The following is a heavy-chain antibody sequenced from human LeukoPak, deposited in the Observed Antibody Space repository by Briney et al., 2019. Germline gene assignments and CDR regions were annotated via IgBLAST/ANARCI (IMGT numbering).Heavy chain of an antibody. CDR1: GFAFSSYW. D-gene: IGHD2-2*02. V-gene: IGHV3-7*04. Sequence: GGSLRLSCAASGFAFSSYWMSWVRQAPGKGLEWVANIKQDGSEKYYVDSVKGRFTISRDNAKNSLYLQMNSLRAEDTAVYYCARAVVPAAIRGWFDPWGQGTLVTVSS. CDR3: ARAVVPAAIRGWFDP. J-gene: IGHJ5*02. CDR2: IKQDGSEK.